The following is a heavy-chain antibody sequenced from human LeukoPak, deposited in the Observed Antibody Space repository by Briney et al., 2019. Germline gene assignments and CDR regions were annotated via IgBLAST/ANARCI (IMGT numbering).Heavy chain of an antibody. CDR2: IYYSGST. CDR1: GGSIGSSYYY. Sequence: SETLSLTCTVSGGSIGSSYYYWGWIRQPPGKGLEWIGYIYYSGSTYYNPSLKSRVTISVDTSKNQFSLKLSSVTAADTAVYYCARGSGITIFGVVYWYFDLWGRGTLVTVSS. V-gene: IGHV4-30-4*08. D-gene: IGHD3-3*01. J-gene: IGHJ2*01. CDR3: ARGSGITIFGVVYWYFDL.